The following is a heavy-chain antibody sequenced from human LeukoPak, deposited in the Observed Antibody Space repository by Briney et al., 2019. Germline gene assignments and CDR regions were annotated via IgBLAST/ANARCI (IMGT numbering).Heavy chain of an antibody. D-gene: IGHD5-12*01. Sequence: GGSLRLSCAASGFTFSSYSMNWVRQAPGKGLEWVSSISSSSSYIYYADSVKGRFTISRDNAKNSLYLQMNSLRAEDTAVYYCARDRQYSGYEWDYWGQGTLSPSPQ. CDR1: GFTFSSYS. J-gene: IGHJ4*02. CDR3: ARDRQYSGYEWDY. V-gene: IGHV3-21*01. CDR2: ISSSSSYI.